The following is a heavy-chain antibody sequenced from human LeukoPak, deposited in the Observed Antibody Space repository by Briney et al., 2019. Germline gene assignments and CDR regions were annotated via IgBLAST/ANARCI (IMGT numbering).Heavy chain of an antibody. Sequence: GGSLRLSCAASGFTFDDYAMHWVRQAPGKGLEWASGISWNSGSIGYADSVKGRFTISRDNAKNSLYLQMNSLRAEDTALYYCAKSQTGDFWSGYYPNWFDPWGQGTLVTVSS. CDR2: ISWNSGSI. CDR1: GFTFDDYA. CDR3: AKSQTGDFWSGYYPNWFDP. D-gene: IGHD3-3*01. J-gene: IGHJ5*02. V-gene: IGHV3-9*01.